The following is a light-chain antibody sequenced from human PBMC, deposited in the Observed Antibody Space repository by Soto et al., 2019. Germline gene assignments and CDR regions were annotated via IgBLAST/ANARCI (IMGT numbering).Light chain of an antibody. J-gene: IGLJ2*01. CDR1: STDVAIYNY. V-gene: IGLV2-14*03. Sequence: QSVLAQPASVSGSPGQTITISCSGTSTDVAIYNYVSWYQQHPGKAPKLILYDVNNRPSGVSNRFSGSKSGNTASLTISGLQAEDEADYYCSSYSGSSTSVLFGGGTKLTVL. CDR2: DVN. CDR3: SSYSGSSTSVL.